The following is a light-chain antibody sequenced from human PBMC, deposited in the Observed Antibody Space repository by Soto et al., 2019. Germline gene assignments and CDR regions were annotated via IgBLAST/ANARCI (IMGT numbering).Light chain of an antibody. V-gene: IGKV3D-15*01. J-gene: IGKJ1*01. CDR1: QSVGSN. CDR3: QQYNNWPPWT. CDR2: GAS. Sequence: EIVMTQSPATLSVSPGGRVTLSCRASQSVGSNLAWYQQRPGQPPRLLIYGASTRDTGVPTRFSGSGSGTEFTLTITNLQSEDFAVYYCQQYNNWPPWTFGQGTKV.